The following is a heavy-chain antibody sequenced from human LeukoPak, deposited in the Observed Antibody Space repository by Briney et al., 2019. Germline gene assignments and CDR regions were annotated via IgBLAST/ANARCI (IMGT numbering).Heavy chain of an antibody. CDR2: IYYSGST. CDR3: AREVTYAFWRMGAFYI. V-gene: IGHV4-59*01. CDR1: AGSIGSYY. Sequence: RSETDSLTCTVAAGSIGSYYWSCTRQPPGKGLEWIGYIYYSGSTNYNPSLKSRVTITVDTSKNQFSLKLSSVTAADTAVYYCAREVTYAFWRMGAFYIWGQGTMVTVSS. D-gene: IGHD3-3*01. J-gene: IGHJ3*02.